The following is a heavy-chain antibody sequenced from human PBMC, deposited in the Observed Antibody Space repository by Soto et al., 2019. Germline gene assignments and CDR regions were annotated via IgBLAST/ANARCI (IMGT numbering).Heavy chain of an antibody. D-gene: IGHD6-13*01. Sequence: HPVGSLRLSCAASGFTFSSYAMSWVRQAPGKGLEWVSAISGSGGSTYYADSVKGRFTISRDNSKNTLYLQMNSLRAEDTAVYYCAKAQNPGIAAAGTMGDDYWGQGTLVTVSS. CDR1: GFTFSSYA. CDR2: ISGSGGST. J-gene: IGHJ4*02. CDR3: AKAQNPGIAAAGTMGDDY. V-gene: IGHV3-23*01.